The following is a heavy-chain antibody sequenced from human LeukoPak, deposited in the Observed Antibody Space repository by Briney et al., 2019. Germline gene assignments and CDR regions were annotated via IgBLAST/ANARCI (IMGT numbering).Heavy chain of an antibody. CDR3: AGDDSSGYFFDF. Sequence: SGISWHSGSIAYAASVKGRFPISRDNAKNSLYLQMNSLRAEDTAMYFCAGDDSSGYFFDFWGQGTLVTVSS. J-gene: IGHJ4*02. D-gene: IGHD3-22*01. V-gene: IGHV3-9*01. CDR2: ISWHSGSI.